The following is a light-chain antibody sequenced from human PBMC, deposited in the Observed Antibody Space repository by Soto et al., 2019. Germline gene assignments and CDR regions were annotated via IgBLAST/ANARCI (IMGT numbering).Light chain of an antibody. V-gene: IGKV1-5*03. CDR3: QQYNSYSPVT. J-gene: IGKJ1*01. CDR1: QSISSW. CDR2: KAS. Sequence: DIHMTHSPSTLSASVVDRVTITCRASQSISSWLAWYQQKPGKAPKLLIYKASSLESGVPSRFSGSGSGTEFTLTISSLQPDDFATYYCQQYNSYSPVTFGQGTKVDIK.